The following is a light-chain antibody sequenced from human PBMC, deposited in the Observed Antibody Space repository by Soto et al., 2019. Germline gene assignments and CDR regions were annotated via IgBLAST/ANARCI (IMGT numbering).Light chain of an antibody. J-gene: IGLJ2*01. CDR2: EVT. V-gene: IGLV2-14*01. CDR3: SSYTSSTKV. Sequence: QSVLTQPASVSGSPGQSITISCTGTSSDVGGYKYVSWYQQHPGKAPKLMIYEVTKRPSGVSNRFSGSKSGNTASLTISGLQAEDEADYYCSSYTSSTKVFGGGTKLTVL. CDR1: SSDVGGYKY.